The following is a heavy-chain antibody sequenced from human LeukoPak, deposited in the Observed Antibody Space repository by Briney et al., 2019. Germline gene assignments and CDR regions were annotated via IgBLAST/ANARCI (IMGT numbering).Heavy chain of an antibody. Sequence: SVKVSCKASGGTFSSYAISWVRQAPGQGLEWMGGIIPIFGTANYAQKFQGRVTITADESTSTDYMELSSLRSEDTGVYYCARRSSGYYEWSPFDYWGQGTLVTVSS. CDR3: ARRSSGYYEWSPFDY. D-gene: IGHD3-22*01. J-gene: IGHJ4*02. CDR2: IIPIFGTA. CDR1: GGTFSSYA. V-gene: IGHV1-69*13.